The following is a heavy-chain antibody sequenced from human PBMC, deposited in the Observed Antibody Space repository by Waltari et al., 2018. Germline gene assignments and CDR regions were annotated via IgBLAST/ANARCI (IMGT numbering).Heavy chain of an antibody. CDR2: INAGNGNT. V-gene: IGHV1-3*01. J-gene: IGHJ3*02. D-gene: IGHD3-22*01. CDR1: GYTFTSYA. CDR3: ATYYYDSSGYPLRDAFDI. Sequence: QVQLVQSGAEVKKPGASVKVSCKASGYTFTSYAMHWVRQAPGQRLEWMGWINAGNGNTKYSQQFQGRVTITSDTAASTAYMELSSLRSEDTAVYYCATYYYDSSGYPLRDAFDIWGQGTMVTVSS.